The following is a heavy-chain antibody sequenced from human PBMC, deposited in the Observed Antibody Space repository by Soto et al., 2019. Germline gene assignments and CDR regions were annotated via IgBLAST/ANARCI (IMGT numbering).Heavy chain of an antibody. CDR3: ARGIMTTVQFPLDY. J-gene: IGHJ4*02. CDR1: GGSVSSGSYY. CDR2: IYYSGGT. V-gene: IGHV4-61*01. D-gene: IGHD4-17*01. Sequence: SETLSLTCTVSGGSVSSGSYYWSWIRQPPGKGLEWIGYIYYSGGTNYNPSLKSRVTISVDTSKNQFSLKLSSVTAADTAVYYCARGIMTTVQFPLDYWGQGTLVTVSS.